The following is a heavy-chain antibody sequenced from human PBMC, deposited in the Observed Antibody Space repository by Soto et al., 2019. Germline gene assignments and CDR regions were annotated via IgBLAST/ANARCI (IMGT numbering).Heavy chain of an antibody. D-gene: IGHD2-15*01. V-gene: IGHV3-23*01. CDR2: ISGSGGST. J-gene: IGHJ4*02. CDR1: GFTFSSYA. Sequence: GGSLRLSCAASGFTFSSYAMSWVRQAPGKGLEWVSAISGSGGSTYYADSEKGRFTISRDNSKNTLYLQMNSLRAEDTAVYYCAKDVRRCSGGSCYPPAHFDYWGQGTLVTVSS. CDR3: AKDVRRCSGGSCYPPAHFDY.